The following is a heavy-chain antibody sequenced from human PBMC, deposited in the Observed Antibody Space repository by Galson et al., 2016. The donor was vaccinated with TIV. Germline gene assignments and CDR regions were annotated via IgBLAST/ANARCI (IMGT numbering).Heavy chain of an antibody. V-gene: IGHV3-7*01. CDR3: VRDWDDYGHHSAFDY. D-gene: IGHD4-17*01. CDR2: IKQDGSDK. CDR1: GFTFSTFW. Sequence: SLRLSCAASGFTFSTFWMSWVRQAPGKGLEWVANIKQDGSDKNYVDSVKGRFTISRDHTKTSVFLQMSSLRAEDTAVYYCVRDWDDYGHHSAFDYWGQGTQVTVSS. J-gene: IGHJ4*02.